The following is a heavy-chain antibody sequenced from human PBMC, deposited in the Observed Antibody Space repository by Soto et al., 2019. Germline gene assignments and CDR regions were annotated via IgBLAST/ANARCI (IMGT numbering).Heavy chain of an antibody. J-gene: IGHJ5*02. V-gene: IGHV1-69*02. Sequence: QVQLVQSGAEVKKPGSSVKVSCKASGGTFSSYTISWVRQAPGQGLEWMGRIIPILGIANYAQKFQGRVTITADKSTSTAYMELSSLRSEDTAVYYCARGPFGSWWFDPWGQGTLVTGSS. CDR1: GGTFSSYT. CDR2: IIPILGIA. CDR3: ARGPFGSWWFDP. D-gene: IGHD3-10*01.